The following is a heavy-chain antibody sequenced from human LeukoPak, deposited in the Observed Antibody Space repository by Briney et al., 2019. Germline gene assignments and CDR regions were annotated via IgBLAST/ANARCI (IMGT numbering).Heavy chain of an antibody. CDR1: GFTFTTYA. V-gene: IGHV3-23*01. D-gene: IGHD1-26*01. Sequence: GGSLRLSCTASGFTFTTYAMSWVRQAPGKGLEWVSAISGSGGSTYYAHSVKGRFTISRDNSKNTLFLQMNGLRAEDTAVYYCAKQSYSSDFDYWGQGTLVTVSS. J-gene: IGHJ4*02. CDR2: ISGSGGST. CDR3: AKQSYSSDFDY.